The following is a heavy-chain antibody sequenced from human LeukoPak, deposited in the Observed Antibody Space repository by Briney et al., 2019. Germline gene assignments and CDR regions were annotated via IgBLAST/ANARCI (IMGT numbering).Heavy chain of an antibody. D-gene: IGHD5-12*01. CDR3: ARDRSATAWGPDAFDI. CDR1: GFTFSSYS. V-gene: IGHV3-48*01. J-gene: IGHJ3*02. Sequence: PGGSLRLSCAASGFTFSSYSMNWVRQAPGKGLEWVSYISSSSSTIYYADSVKGRFTISRDNAKNSLYLQMNSLRAEDTAVYYCARDRSATAWGPDAFDIWGQGTMVTVSS. CDR2: ISSSSSTI.